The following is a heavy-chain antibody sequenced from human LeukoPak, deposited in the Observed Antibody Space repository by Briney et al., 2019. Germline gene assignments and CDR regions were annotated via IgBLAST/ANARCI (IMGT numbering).Heavy chain of an antibody. CDR3: TRGGRHDFWSGYPNLDY. J-gene: IGHJ4*02. Sequence: GGSLRLSCTASGFTFGDYAMSWFRQAPGKGLEWVGFIRSKAYGGTTEYAASVKGRFTISRDDSKSIAYLQVNSLKTEDTPVCYCTRGGRHDFWSGYPNLDYWGQGTLVTVSS. D-gene: IGHD3-3*01. CDR1: GFTFGDYA. CDR2: IRSKAYGGTT. V-gene: IGHV3-49*03.